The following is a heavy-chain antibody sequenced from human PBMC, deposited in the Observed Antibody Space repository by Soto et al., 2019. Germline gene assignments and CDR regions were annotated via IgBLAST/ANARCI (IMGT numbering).Heavy chain of an antibody. V-gene: IGHV3-48*02. Sequence: EVHLVESGGGLVQPGGSLRLSCAASGFIFSDYGLTWVRQAPGKGLGWVSHINAPSTSTLYADSVRGRFTISRDNAKNSVYLQMSSLSDEDTAVYYCTRDPEGDLDFDYWGQGTLVTVSS. CDR2: INAPSTST. J-gene: IGHJ4*02. D-gene: IGHD2-21*02. CDR3: TRDPEGDLDFDY. CDR1: GFIFSDYG.